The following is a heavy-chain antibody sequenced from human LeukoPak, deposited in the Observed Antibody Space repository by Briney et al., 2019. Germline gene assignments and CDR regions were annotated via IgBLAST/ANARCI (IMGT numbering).Heavy chain of an antibody. Sequence: PGGSLRLSCAASGFTFSSYSMNWVRQAPGKGLEWVSSISSSSSYIYYADSVKGRFTISRDNAKNSLHLQMNSLRAEDTAVYYCARVNYGSGIPAHWGQGTLVTVSS. CDR1: GFTFSSYS. CDR2: ISSSSSYI. J-gene: IGHJ4*02. D-gene: IGHD3-10*01. V-gene: IGHV3-21*01. CDR3: ARVNYGSGIPAH.